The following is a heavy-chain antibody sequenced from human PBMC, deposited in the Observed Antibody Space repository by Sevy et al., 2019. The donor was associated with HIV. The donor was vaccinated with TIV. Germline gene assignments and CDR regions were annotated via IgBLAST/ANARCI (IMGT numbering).Heavy chain of an antibody. V-gene: IGHV4-4*07. CDR3: ARAPARWIFGVVIGGFDY. Sequence: SETLSLTCTVSGGSISSYYWSWIRQPAGKGLEWIGGIYTSGSTNYNPSLKSRVTMSVDTSKNQFSLKLSSVTAADPAVYYCARAPARWIFGVVIGGFDYWGQGTLVTVSS. J-gene: IGHJ4*02. CDR1: GGSISSYY. D-gene: IGHD3-3*01. CDR2: IYTSGST.